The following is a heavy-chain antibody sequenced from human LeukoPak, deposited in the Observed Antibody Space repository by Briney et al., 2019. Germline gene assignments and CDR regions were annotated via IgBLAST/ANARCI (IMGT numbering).Heavy chain of an antibody. Sequence: AGGSLRLSCAASGFTFSSYGMSWVRQAPGKGLEGVSAISGSGGSTYYADSVKGRFTISRDNSKNTLYLQMNSLRAEDTAVYYCANDGAYYDSNTDAFDIWGQGTMVTVSS. CDR3: ANDGAYYDSNTDAFDI. CDR2: ISGSGGST. CDR1: GFTFSSYG. D-gene: IGHD3-22*01. V-gene: IGHV3-23*01. J-gene: IGHJ3*02.